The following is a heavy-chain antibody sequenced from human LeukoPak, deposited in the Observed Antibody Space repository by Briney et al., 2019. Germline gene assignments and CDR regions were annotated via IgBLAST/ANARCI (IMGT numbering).Heavy chain of an antibody. CDR2: IYYSGST. CDR3: ARGQQQYDAFDI. D-gene: IGHD6-13*01. J-gene: IGHJ3*02. V-gene: IGHV4-59*01. CDR1: GGSISSYY. Sequence: PSETLSLTCTVSGGSISSYYWSWIRQPPGKGLEWIGYIYYSGSTNYNPSLKSRVTISVDTSKNQFSLKLSSVTAADTAVYYCARGQQQYDAFDIWGQGTMVTVSS.